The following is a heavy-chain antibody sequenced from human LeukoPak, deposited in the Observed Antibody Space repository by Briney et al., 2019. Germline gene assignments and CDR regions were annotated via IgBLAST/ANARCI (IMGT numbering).Heavy chain of an antibody. CDR2: IYYSGST. V-gene: IGHV4-39*07. D-gene: IGHD6-6*01. CDR3: AREGTIASRGYFDY. Sequence: SETLSLTCTVSGGSISSSSYYWGWIRQPPGKGLEWIGSIYYSGSTYYNPSLKSRVTMSVDTSKNQFSLKLSSVTAADTAVYYCAREGTIASRGYFDYWGQGTLVTVSS. J-gene: IGHJ4*02. CDR1: GGSISSSSYY.